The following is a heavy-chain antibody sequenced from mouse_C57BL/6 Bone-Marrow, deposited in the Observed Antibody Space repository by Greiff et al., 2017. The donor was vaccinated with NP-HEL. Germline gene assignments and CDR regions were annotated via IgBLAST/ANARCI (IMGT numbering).Heavy chain of an antibody. CDR2: SRNKANDYTT. CDR3: ARDALYSSSYEDWYFEV. V-gene: IGHV7-1*01. CDR1: GFTFSDFY. Sequence: EVKVVESGGGLVQSGRSLRLSCATSGFTFSDFYMEWVRQAPGKGLEWIAASRNKANDYTTEYSASVKGRFIVSRDTADSILYLQMKALRAEDTAIYYCARDALYSSSYEDWYFEVWGTGTTVTVSS. J-gene: IGHJ1*03. D-gene: IGHD1-1*01.